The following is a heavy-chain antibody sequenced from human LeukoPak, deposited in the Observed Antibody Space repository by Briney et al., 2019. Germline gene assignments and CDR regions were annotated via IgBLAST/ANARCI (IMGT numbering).Heavy chain of an antibody. CDR2: INPNSGGT. CDR3: ARAIWSGELHYNWFGP. V-gene: IGHV1-2*02. D-gene: IGHD3-10*01. Sequence: ASVKVSCKASGYTFTGYYMHWVRQAPGQGLEWMGWINPNSGGTNYAQKFQGRVTMTRDTSISTAYMELSRLRSDDTAVYYCARAIWSGELHYNWFGPWGQGTLVTVSS. J-gene: IGHJ5*02. CDR1: GYTFTGYY.